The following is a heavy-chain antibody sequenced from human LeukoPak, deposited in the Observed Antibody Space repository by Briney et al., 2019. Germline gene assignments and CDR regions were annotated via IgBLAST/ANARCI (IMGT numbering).Heavy chain of an antibody. D-gene: IGHD1-26*01. J-gene: IGHJ4*02. CDR3: AKDASGSYWYYFDY. V-gene: IGHV3-23*01. CDR2: ISGRGDST. CDR1: GFTFNSYA. Sequence: GGSLRLSCAASGFTFNSYAMSRVRQAPGKGLEWVSGISGRGDSTYYSDSVKGRFTISRDDSKNTLYLQMQSLTAEDTAVYYCAKDASGSYWYYFDYWGQGTLVTVSS.